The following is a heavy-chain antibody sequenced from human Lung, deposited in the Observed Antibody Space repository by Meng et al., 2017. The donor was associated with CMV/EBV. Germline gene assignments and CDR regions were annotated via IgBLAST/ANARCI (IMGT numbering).Heavy chain of an antibody. V-gene: IGHV3-7*01. J-gene: IGHJ4*02. D-gene: IGHD3-10*01. Sequence: SCAASGFTFSSHWMCWVRQAPGKGLEWVANIKADGSEKYYVDSVKGRFTVSRDNAKNSLYLQMNSLRAEDTAGYYCACNSGDCWGQGTLGTVSS. CDR3: ACNSGDC. CDR2: IKADGSEK. CDR1: GFTFSSHW.